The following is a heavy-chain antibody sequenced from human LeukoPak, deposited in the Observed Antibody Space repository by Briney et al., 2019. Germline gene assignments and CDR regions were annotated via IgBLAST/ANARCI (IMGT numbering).Heavy chain of an antibody. CDR1: GGTFSSYA. CDR2: IIPILGIA. D-gene: IGHD2-15*01. V-gene: IGHV1-69*04. J-gene: IGHJ1*01. CDR3: ARGLGYCSGGSCYSKYFQH. Sequence: SVKVSCKASGGTFSSYAISWVRQAPGQGLEWMGRIIPILGIANYAQKFQGRVTITTDESTSTAYMELSSLRSEDTAVYYCARGLGYCSGGSCYSKYFQHWGQGTLVTVSS.